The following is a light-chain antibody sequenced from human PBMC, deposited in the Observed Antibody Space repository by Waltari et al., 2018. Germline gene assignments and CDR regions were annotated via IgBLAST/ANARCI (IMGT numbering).Light chain of an antibody. CDR2: DAS. Sequence: IVLTQSPATLSLSPGDRATLSCRASQSIGSHLAWFQQKPGQAPRLLIYDASNTATGIPARFSGSGSGTDFTLTISSLEPEDFAVYYCQQRSTWPLTFGGGTKVEIK. CDR3: QQRSTWPLT. J-gene: IGKJ4*01. CDR1: QSIGSH. V-gene: IGKV3-11*01.